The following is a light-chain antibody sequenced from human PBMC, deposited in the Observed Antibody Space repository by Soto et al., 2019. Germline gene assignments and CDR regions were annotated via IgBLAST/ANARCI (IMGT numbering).Light chain of an antibody. V-gene: IGKV3-20*01. J-gene: IGKJ1*01. Sequence: EIVLTQSPGTLSLSPGERATLSCRASQSVSSSYLAWYQHRRGQAPRLLIYGASSRATGIPDRFSGSGSGTDFTLTISRLEPEDFAVYYCQQYGRSPWTFGQGTKVEIK. CDR1: QSVSSSY. CDR3: QQYGRSPWT. CDR2: GAS.